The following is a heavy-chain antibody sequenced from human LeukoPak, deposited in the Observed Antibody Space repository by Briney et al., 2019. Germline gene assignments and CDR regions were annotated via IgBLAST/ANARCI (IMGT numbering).Heavy chain of an antibody. V-gene: IGHV3-11*01. CDR1: GFTFSDYY. CDR2: VSSSGSTI. CDR3: ARGLRGDYRLAPY. Sequence: GGSLRLSCAASGFTFSDYYTSWNRQAPGKGLEWVSYVSSSGSTIYYADSVKGRFNISRDNAKNSLYLQMNSLRAEDTAVYYCARGLRGDYRLAPYWGQGTLVTVSS. J-gene: IGHJ4*02. D-gene: IGHD4-17*01.